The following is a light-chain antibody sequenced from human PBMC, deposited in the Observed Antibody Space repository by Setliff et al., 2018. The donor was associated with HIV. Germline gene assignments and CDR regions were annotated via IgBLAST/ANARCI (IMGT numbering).Light chain of an antibody. J-gene: IGLJ1*01. CDR1: SSDVGSYNR. CDR3: SSYTSISTYV. Sequence: QSVLTQPPSVSGSPGQSVTISCTGTSSDVGSYNRVSWYQQPPGTAPNLMIYEVNNRPSGVPDRFSGSKSGNTASLTISGLQAEDEADYYCSSYTSISTYVFGTGTKVTV. V-gene: IGLV2-18*02. CDR2: EVN.